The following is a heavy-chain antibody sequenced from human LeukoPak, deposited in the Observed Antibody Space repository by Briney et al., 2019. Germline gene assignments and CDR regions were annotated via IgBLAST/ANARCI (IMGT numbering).Heavy chain of an antibody. CDR3: ARELPPVVRYYFDY. CDR2: IWYDGRNK. D-gene: IGHD3-22*01. J-gene: IGHJ4*02. V-gene: IGHV3-33*01. CDR1: GFTFRSYG. Sequence: GGSLTLSRAASGFTFRSYGMHWVRPLPGRGLGWVAVIWYDGRNKYYADSVKSRVTISRDNSKNTLYLQMNSLRAEDTAVYYCARELPPVVRYYFDYWGQGTLVTVSS.